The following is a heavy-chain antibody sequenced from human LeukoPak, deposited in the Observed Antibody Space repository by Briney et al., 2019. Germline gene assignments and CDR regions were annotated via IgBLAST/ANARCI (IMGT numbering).Heavy chain of an antibody. D-gene: IGHD3-16*01. CDR3: ARVRDLYRDY. J-gene: IGHJ4*02. V-gene: IGHV3-21*01. Sequence: PGGSLRLSCAASGFSFSSYTMNWVRRAPGKGLEWVSSISGSSNYIFYADSVKGRFTISRDNAKNSLYLQMSSLRVEDTAVYYCARVRDLYRDYWGQGTLVTVSS. CDR1: GFSFSSYT. CDR2: ISGSSNYI.